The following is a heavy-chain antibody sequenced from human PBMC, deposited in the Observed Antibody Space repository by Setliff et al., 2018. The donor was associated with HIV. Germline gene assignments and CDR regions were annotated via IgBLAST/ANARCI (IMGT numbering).Heavy chain of an antibody. Sequence: SVKVSCKASGGTFSSYAISWVRQAPGQGLEWMGGIIPILGIANYAQKFQGRVTITTDESTSTAYMELSSLRSEDTAVYYCARDVYFTFSGEVIGHYLDVWGKGTTVTVSS. CDR1: GGTFSSYA. CDR2: IIPILGIA. V-gene: IGHV1-69*10. CDR3: ARDVYFTFSGEVIGHYLDV. D-gene: IGHD3-3*01. J-gene: IGHJ6*03.